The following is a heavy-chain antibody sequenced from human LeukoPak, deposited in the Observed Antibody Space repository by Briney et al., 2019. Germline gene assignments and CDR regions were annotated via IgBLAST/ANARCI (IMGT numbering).Heavy chain of an antibody. D-gene: IGHD6-13*01. V-gene: IGHV3-23*01. CDR1: GFTFSSFA. CDR3: AKDALYSSGWYYFDY. Sequence: PGGSLRLSCAASGFTFSSFAMTWVRQAPGKGLEWVSSISTNTYYADSVKGRFTISRDNSKNTLYLLMNSLRAEDTAVYYCAKDALYSSGWYYFDYWGQGTLVTVSS. J-gene: IGHJ4*02. CDR2: ISTNT.